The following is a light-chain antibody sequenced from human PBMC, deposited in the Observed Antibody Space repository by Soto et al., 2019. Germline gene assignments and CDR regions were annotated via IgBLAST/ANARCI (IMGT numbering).Light chain of an antibody. Sequence: DIVMTQSPLSLPVTPGEPASISCRSSQSLLHSKGKNYLDWYLQKPGQSPQLLIYLGSNRASGVPDRFSGSGSGTDFTLKINRVEAEDVGVYYCMQALQTPWTFGQGTKVEIK. V-gene: IGKV2-28*01. J-gene: IGKJ1*01. CDR3: MQALQTPWT. CDR2: LGS. CDR1: QSLLHSKGKNY.